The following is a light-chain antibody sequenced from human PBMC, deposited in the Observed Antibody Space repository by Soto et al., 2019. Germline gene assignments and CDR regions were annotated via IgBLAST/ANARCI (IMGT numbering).Light chain of an antibody. V-gene: IGLV1-51*01. Sequence: QSVLTQPPSVSAAPGQKVTISCSGSSSNIGNNYVSWYQQVAGTAPKLLIYDNDKRPSGIPDRFSGSKSGTSATLGITGLQTGDEADYYCGTWDSSLSAGVFGGGTKLTVL. CDR3: GTWDSSLSAGV. J-gene: IGLJ2*01. CDR2: DND. CDR1: SSNIGNNY.